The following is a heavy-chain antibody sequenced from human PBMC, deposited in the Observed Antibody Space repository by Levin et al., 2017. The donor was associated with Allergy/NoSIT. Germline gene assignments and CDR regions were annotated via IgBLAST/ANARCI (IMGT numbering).Heavy chain of an antibody. D-gene: IGHD3-10*01. J-gene: IGHJ4*02. CDR2: IWSDGITK. CDR3: ARSLFGGDYLDD. V-gene: IGHV3-33*01. CDR1: GFPFRTCG. Sequence: LSLTCAASGFPFRTCGMHWVRQAPGKGLEWVAVIWSDGITKYYGDSVKGRFTISRDNSQNTLFLQLNSLRAEDTAVYYCARSLFGGDYLDDGGQGTLVTVSS.